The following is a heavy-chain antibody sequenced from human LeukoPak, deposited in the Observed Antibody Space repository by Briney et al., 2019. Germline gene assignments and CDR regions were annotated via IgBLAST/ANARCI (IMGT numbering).Heavy chain of an antibody. CDR3: ARVWFGESPITHYFYYMDV. D-gene: IGHD3-10*01. CDR1: GFTFSDYY. Sequence: PGGSLRLSCAASGFTFSDYYMSWIRQPPGKGLEWIGTLYYGGSTYYNLSLKTRVTISVDTSKNQFSLRLTSVTAADTAIYYCARVWFGESPITHYFYYMDVWGKGTTVTVSS. V-gene: IGHV4-38-2*01. CDR2: LYYGGST. J-gene: IGHJ6*03.